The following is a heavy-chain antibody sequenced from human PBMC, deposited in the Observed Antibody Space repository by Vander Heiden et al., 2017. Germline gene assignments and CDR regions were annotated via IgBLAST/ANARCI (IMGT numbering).Heavy chain of an antibody. J-gene: IGHJ4*02. CDR3: ANQEFDY. Sequence: EVQLVESGGGLEQPGRSLRRSCSASGFTFDDYAMHWVRQAPGKGLEWVSGISWNSGSIGYADSVKGRFTISRDNAKNSLYLQMNSLRAEDTALYYCANQEFDYWGQGTLVTVSS. V-gene: IGHV3-9*01. CDR2: ISWNSGSI. CDR1: GFTFDDYA.